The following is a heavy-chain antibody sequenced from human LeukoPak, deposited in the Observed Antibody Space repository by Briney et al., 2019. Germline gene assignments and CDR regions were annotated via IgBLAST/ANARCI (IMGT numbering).Heavy chain of an antibody. CDR2: VSSDGSNK. CDR3: AREAGYSSSRNAFDI. CDR1: GFTFSTYG. V-gene: IGHV3-30*03. J-gene: IGHJ3*02. Sequence: GGSLRLSCAASGFTFSTYGMHGVRQAPGKGLEGVAVVSSDGSNKYYADSVKNRFTISRDNSENTLYLQMNSLRAEDTAVYYCAREAGYSSSRNAFDIWGQGTMVTVSS. D-gene: IGHD6-13*01.